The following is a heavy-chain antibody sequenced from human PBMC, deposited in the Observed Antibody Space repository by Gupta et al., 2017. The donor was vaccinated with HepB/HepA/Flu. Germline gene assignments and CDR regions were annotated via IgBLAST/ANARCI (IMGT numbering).Heavy chain of an antibody. CDR1: GFTVSSNY. CDR3: ARNLEYCSSTSCFFAFDI. D-gene: IGHD2-2*01. CDR2: IYSGGST. J-gene: IGHJ3*02. Sequence: EQLVESGGDLIQPGGSLRLSCAASGFTVSSNYMSWVRQAPGKGLEWVSIIYSGGSTYYYADSVKGRFTISRDNSKNTLFLQMNNLRAEDTAVYFCARNLEYCSSTSCFFAFDIWGQGTMVTVSS. V-gene: IGHV3-53*01.